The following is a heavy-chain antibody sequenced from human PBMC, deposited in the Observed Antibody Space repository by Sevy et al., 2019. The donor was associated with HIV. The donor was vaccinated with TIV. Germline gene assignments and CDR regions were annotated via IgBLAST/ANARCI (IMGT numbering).Heavy chain of an antibody. CDR3: ARGMDGNDAFDI. CDR2: IYSGGST. J-gene: IGHJ3*02. V-gene: IGHV3-53*01. D-gene: IGHD1-26*01. CDR1: GFTVSSNY. Sequence: GGSLRLSCAASGFTVSSNYMSWVRQAPGKALEWVSVIYSGGSTYYADSVKGRFTISRDNSKNTLYLQMNSLRAEDTAVYYCARGMDGNDAFDIWGQGTMVTVSS.